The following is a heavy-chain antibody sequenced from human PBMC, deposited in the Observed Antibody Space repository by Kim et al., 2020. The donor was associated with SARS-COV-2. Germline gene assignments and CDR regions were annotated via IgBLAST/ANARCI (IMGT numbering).Heavy chain of an antibody. V-gene: IGHV4-30-2*04. CDR3: ARLEWGYYESSGYNGVFDY. D-gene: IGHD3-22*01. J-gene: IGHJ4*02. Sequence: RVTISVDTSKNQFSLKLSSVTAADTAVYYCARLEWGYYESSGYNGVFDYWGQGTLVTVSS.